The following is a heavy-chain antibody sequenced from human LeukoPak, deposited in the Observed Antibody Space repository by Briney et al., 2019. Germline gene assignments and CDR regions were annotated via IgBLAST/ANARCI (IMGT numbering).Heavy chain of an antibody. J-gene: IGHJ5*02. Sequence: SETLSLTCTVSGGSISSSNYYWGWIRQPPGKGLEWIASVYYSGSTYYNPSLKSRVTISVDTSKNQFSLKLSSVTAADTAVYYCARAGLIRGVALRRQNWFDPWGQGTLVTVSS. CDR1: GGSISSSNYY. D-gene: IGHD3-10*01. CDR3: ARAGLIRGVALRRQNWFDP. CDR2: VYYSGST. V-gene: IGHV4-39*07.